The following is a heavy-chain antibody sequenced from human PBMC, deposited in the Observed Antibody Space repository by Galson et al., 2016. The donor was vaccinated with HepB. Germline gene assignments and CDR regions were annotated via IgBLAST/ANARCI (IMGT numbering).Heavy chain of an antibody. CDR1: GYKFSSYW. CDR3: ARGDFWSGYYYYGMEA. D-gene: IGHD3-3*01. CDR2: IYPGDSDT. V-gene: IGHV5-51*03. J-gene: IGHJ6*02. Sequence: QSGAEVKKPGESLRIACKASGYKFSSYWIGWVRQMPGKGLEWMAIIYPGDSDTRYSPAFQGQVTISVDTSISTAYLQWSSLRASDTAIYYCARGDFWSGYYYYGMEAWGQGTTVTVS.